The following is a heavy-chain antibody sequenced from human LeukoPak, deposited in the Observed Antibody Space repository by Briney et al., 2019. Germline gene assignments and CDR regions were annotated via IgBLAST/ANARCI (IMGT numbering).Heavy chain of an antibody. V-gene: IGHV4-30-4*01. D-gene: IGHD5-24*01. J-gene: IGHJ4*02. CDR1: GGPINSGDYY. CDR3: ARDRDGYNFGY. Sequence: SQTLSLTCTVSGGPINSGDYYWSWIRQPPGKGLEWIGYIYYSGSTYYDPSLQSRLTISLDTSKNQFSLKLSSVTAADTAVYYCARDRDGYNFGYWGQGTLVTVSS. CDR2: IYYSGST.